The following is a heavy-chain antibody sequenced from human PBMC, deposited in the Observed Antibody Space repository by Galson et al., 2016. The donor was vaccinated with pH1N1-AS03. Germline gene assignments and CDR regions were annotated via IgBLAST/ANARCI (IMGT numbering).Heavy chain of an antibody. CDR3: ARSPGYQQLPPFDP. D-gene: IGHD1-1*01. CDR1: GYTFTSYY. Sequence: SVKVSCKASGYTFTSYYIHWVRQAPGQGREWMGIINPSDGNTNYAQRFQGRVTMTRDTPTSTVYMELSSLRSEDTAVYYCARSPGYQQLPPFDPWGQGTPVTVSS. CDR2: INPSDGNT. J-gene: IGHJ5*02. V-gene: IGHV1-46*01.